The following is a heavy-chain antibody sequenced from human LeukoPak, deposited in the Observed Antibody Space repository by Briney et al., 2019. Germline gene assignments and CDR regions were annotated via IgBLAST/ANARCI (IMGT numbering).Heavy chain of an antibody. V-gene: IGHV1-18*01. Sequence: GASAKVSCKASGYTFTSYGISWVRQAPGQGLEWMGWISAYNGNTNYAQKLQGRVTMTTDTSTSTAYMELRSLRSDDTAVYYCARDYDILTGYYRDDYWGQGTLVTVSS. CDR3: ARDYDILTGYYRDDY. D-gene: IGHD3-9*01. CDR1: GYTFTSYG. CDR2: ISAYNGNT. J-gene: IGHJ4*02.